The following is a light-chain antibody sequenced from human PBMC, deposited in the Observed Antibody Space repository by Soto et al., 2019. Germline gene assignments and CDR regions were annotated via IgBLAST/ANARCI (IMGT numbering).Light chain of an antibody. J-gene: IGKJ5*01. CDR3: QQRSNGIT. CDR2: DAS. V-gene: IGKV3-11*01. CDR1: QSVSRS. Sequence: EIVLTQSPATLSLSPGERFTLSCRASQSVSRSLAWYQQKPGQAPRLLIYDASNRATGIPARFSGSGSGTDFTLTISGLESEDFAVYYCQQRSNGITFGQGTRLEI.